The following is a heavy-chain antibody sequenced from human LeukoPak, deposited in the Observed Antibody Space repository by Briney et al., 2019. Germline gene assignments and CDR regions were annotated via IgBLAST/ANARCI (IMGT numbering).Heavy chain of an antibody. CDR2: FDPEEGET. CDR3: ALWRAGYGDYYYLDP. J-gene: IGHJ5*02. Sequence: ASVKVSCKVSGYTLTKFSIRWVRQAPGKGLEWMGGFDPEEGETIYAQEFQGRVTMTEDTSTDTAYMELSSLRSEDTAVYYCALWRAGYGDYYYLDPWGQGTLVTVSS. V-gene: IGHV1-24*01. D-gene: IGHD4-17*01. CDR1: GYTLTKFS.